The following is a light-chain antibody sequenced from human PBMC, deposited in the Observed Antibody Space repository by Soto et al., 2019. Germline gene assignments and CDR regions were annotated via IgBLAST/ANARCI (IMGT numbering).Light chain of an antibody. J-gene: IGLJ2*01. V-gene: IGLV2-14*01. Sequence: QSALTQPASVSGSPGQSLTISCTGTSRDVGGYNYVSGYQPHPGKAPKLMIYDVSNRTSGFSNRFSGSKSGNTASLTISWLQAEDEADYYCSSYTSSSTLVFGGGTKLTVL. CDR1: SRDVGGYNY. CDR3: SSYTSSSTLV. CDR2: DVS.